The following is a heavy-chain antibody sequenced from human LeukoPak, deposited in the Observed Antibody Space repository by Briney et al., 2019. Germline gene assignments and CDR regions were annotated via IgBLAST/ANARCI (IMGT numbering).Heavy chain of an antibody. V-gene: IGHV4-31*03. CDR1: GGSISSGGYY. Sequence: SETLSLTCTVSGGSISSGGYYWNWIRQHPGKGLEWIGYIYYSGTTYYNPSLKSRVTISVDTSKNQFSLKLSSVTAADTAVYYCAREVAAADKSYYYYYMDVWGKGTTVTVSS. CDR3: AREVAAADKSYYYYYMDV. D-gene: IGHD6-13*01. J-gene: IGHJ6*03. CDR2: IYYSGTT.